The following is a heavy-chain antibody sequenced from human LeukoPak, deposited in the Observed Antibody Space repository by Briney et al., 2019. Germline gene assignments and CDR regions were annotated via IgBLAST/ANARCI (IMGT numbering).Heavy chain of an antibody. CDR1: GDSISSYY. D-gene: IGHD3-22*01. V-gene: IGHV4-59*08. Sequence: SETLSLTCTVSGDSISSYYWSRIRQPPGKGLEWIGFIDYSGSTKYNPSLKSRLTISVDTSKNQFSLKLRIVTAADTAVYYCARLQRSTSGFDHFDYWGQGTLVTVSS. CDR3: ARLQRSTSGFDHFDY. J-gene: IGHJ4*02. CDR2: IDYSGST.